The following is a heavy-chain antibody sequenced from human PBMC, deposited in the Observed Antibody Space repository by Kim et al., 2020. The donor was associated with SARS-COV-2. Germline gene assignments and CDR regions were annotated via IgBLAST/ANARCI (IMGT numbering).Heavy chain of an antibody. CDR2: ISSSSSYT. J-gene: IGHJ4*02. D-gene: IGHD3-3*01. CDR1: GFTFSDYY. V-gene: IGHV3-11*03. CDR3: ARSRLRFLDPGFDY. Sequence: GGSLRLSCAASGFTFSDYYMSWIRQAPGKGLEWVSYISSSSSYTNYADSVKGRFTISRDNAKNSLYLQMNSLRAEDTAVYYCARSRLRFLDPGFDYWGQGTLVTVSS.